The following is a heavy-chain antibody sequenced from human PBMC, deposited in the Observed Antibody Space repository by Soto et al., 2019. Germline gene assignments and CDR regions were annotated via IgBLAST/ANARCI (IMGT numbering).Heavy chain of an antibody. Sequence: SETLSLTWTVSGGSISSSSYCWGWIRQPPGKGLEWIGSIYYSGSTYYNPSLKSRVTISVDTSKNQFSLKLSSVTAADTAVYYCARPTYYYDSSGLLNWFDPWGQGTLVTVSS. D-gene: IGHD3-22*01. CDR2: IYYSGST. V-gene: IGHV4-39*01. CDR1: GGSISSSSYC. CDR3: ARPTYYYDSSGLLNWFDP. J-gene: IGHJ5*02.